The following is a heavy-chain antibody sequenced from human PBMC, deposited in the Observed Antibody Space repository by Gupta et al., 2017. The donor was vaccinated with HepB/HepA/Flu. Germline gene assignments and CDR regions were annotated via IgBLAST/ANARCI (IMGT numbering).Heavy chain of an antibody. CDR3: ARRHHECSGASCHFYGMDV. CDR1: GYSFANYW. Sequence: VEMVQSGAEVKKPGESVKISCRGFGYSFANYWLGWVRQRPGKGLEWMGVIYPEDSDTMYSPSFQGQVTISASKSISTAYLQLSSLKASDTGIYYCARRHHECSGASCHFYGMDVWGQGTTVTVSS. D-gene: IGHD2-15*01. CDR2: IYPEDSDT. V-gene: IGHV5-51*01. J-gene: IGHJ6*02.